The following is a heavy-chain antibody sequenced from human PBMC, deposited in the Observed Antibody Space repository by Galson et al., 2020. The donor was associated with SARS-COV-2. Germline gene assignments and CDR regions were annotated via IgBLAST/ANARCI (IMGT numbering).Heavy chain of an antibody. V-gene: IGHV3-33*01. CDR2: IWYDGSNK. D-gene: IGHD1-1*01. J-gene: IGHJ3*02. CDR3: AREDSFRYLDAFDI. CDR1: GFTFSSYG. Sequence: GESLKISCAASGFTFSSYGMHWVRQAPGKGLEWVAVIWYDGSNKYYADSVKGRFTISRDNSKNTLYLQMNSLRAEDTAVYYCAREDSFRYLDAFDIWGQGTMVTVSS.